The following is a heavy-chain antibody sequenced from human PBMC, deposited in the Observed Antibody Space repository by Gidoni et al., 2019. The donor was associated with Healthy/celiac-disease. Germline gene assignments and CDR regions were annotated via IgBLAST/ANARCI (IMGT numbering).Heavy chain of an antibody. Sequence: QVQLVESGGGVVQPGRSLRLSCAASGFTFSSYGMHWVRQAPGKGLEWVEVISYDGSNKYYADSVKGRFTISRDNSKNTLYLQMNSLRAEDTAVYYCAKDPSAYGYYYDSSGPIMGYWGQGTLVTVSS. CDR1: GFTFSSYG. V-gene: IGHV3-30*18. CDR3: AKDPSAYGYYYDSSGPIMGY. CDR2: ISYDGSNK. J-gene: IGHJ4*02. D-gene: IGHD3-22*01.